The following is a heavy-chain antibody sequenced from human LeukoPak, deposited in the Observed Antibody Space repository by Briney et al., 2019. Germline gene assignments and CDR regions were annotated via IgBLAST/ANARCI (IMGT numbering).Heavy chain of an antibody. CDR1: GFTFTSSA. V-gene: IGHV1-58*02. Sequence: GASVKVSFKASGFTFTSSAMQWVRQARGQRLEWIGWIVVGSGNTNYAQKFQKRVTITRDMSTSTAYMELSSLRSEDTAVYYCAAGIQLWYHQAGDAFDIWGQGTMVTVSS. D-gene: IGHD5-18*01. CDR3: AAGIQLWYHQAGDAFDI. CDR2: IVVGSGNT. J-gene: IGHJ3*02.